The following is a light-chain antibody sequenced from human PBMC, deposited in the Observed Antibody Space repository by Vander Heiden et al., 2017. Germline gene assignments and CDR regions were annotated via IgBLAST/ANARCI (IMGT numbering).Light chain of an antibody. J-gene: IGKJ1*01. CDR2: RAS. Sequence: DIALTQPPDPPAVSPSRRATVSCKSSKSGFDTPSNKSWLAWYQQKPGQPPTLLIYRASSRECGVPDRFSGSGSGTEFTLTISSLQADDVAVYYCHQYYRYPRTFGQGTKVEIK. CDR1: KSGFDTPSNKSW. CDR3: HQYYRYPRT. V-gene: IGKV4-1*01.